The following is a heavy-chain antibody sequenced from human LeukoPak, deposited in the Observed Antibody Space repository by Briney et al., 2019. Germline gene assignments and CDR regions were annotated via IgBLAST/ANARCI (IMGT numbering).Heavy chain of an antibody. CDR3: AKSSGFSYGSGYSFDY. J-gene: IGHJ4*02. D-gene: IGHD5-18*01. Sequence: GGSLRLSCAASGSTFSSYAMSWVRQAPGKGLEWVSAISGSGGSTYYADSVKGRFTISRDNSKNTLYLQMNSLRAEDTAVYYCAKSSGFSYGSGYSFDYWGQGTLVTVSS. CDR2: ISGSGGST. V-gene: IGHV3-23*01. CDR1: GSTFSSYA.